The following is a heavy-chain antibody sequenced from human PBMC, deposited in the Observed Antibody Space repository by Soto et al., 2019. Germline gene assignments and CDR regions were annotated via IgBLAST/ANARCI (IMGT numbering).Heavy chain of an antibody. D-gene: IGHD3-10*01. J-gene: IGHJ4*02. CDR1: GYTFTSYG. V-gene: IGHV1-18*04. CDR3: ARDRGYYGSGSYRRYFDY. CDR2: ISAYNGNT. Sequence: ASVKVSCKASGYTFTSYGISWVRQAPGQGLEWMGWISAYNGNTNYAQKLQGRVTMTTDTSTSTAYMELRSLRSDGTAVYYCARDRGYYGSGSYRRYFDYWGQGTLVTVSS.